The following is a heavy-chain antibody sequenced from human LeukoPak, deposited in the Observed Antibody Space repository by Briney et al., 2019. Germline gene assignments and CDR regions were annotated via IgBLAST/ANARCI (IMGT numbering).Heavy chain of an antibody. Sequence: SETLSLTCTVSGGSISSYYWSWIRQPPGKGLEWIGYIYYSGSTNYNPSLKSRVTISVDTSKNQFSLKLSSVTAADTAVYYCARGGYSYGPADYWGQGTLVTVSS. CDR2: IYYSGST. J-gene: IGHJ4*02. CDR1: GGSISSYY. CDR3: ARGGYSYGPADY. V-gene: IGHV4-59*01. D-gene: IGHD5-18*01.